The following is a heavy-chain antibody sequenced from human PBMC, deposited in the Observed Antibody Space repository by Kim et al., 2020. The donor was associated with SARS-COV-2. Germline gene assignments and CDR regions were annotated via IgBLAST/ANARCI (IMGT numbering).Heavy chain of an antibody. D-gene: IGHD2-2*02. J-gene: IGHJ5*01. V-gene: IGHV3-23*01. CDR2: ISGGGDHT. Sequence: GGSLRLSCAASGFIFNDYAMSWVRQAPGKGLEWVSIISGGGDHTDYADSVKGRFTIGRDNSRKPLSLQMHSLTAEDTAVDVCAKGDCSSSSCYTPASWG. CDR3: AKGDCSSSSCYTPAS. CDR1: GFIFNDYA.